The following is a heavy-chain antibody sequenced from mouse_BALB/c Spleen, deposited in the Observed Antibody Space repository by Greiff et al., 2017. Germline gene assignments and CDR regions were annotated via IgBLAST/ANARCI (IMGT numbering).Heavy chain of an antibody. J-gene: IGHJ2*01. CDR3: ARYDYDDGFDY. CDR2: INPGSGGT. D-gene: IGHD2-4*01. CDR1: GYAFTNYL. Sequence: LQESGAELVRPGTSVKVSCKASGYAFTNYLIEWVKQRPGQGLEWIGVINPGSGGTNYNEKFKGKATLTADKSSSTAYMQLSSLTSDDSAVYFCARYDYDDGFDYWGQGTTLTVSS. V-gene: IGHV1-54*03.